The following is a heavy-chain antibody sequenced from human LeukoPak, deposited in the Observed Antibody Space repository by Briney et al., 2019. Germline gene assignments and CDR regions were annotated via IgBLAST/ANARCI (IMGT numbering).Heavy chain of an antibody. V-gene: IGHV1-69*05. Sequence: ASVKVSCKASGGAFSSYAISWVRQAPGQGLEWMGRIIPIFGTANYAQKFQGRVTITTDESTSTAYMELSSLRSEDTAVYYCARGTLGYWFDPWGQGTLVTVSS. CDR1: GGAFSSYA. CDR2: IIPIFGTA. J-gene: IGHJ5*02. CDR3: ARGTLGYWFDP. D-gene: IGHD1-1*01.